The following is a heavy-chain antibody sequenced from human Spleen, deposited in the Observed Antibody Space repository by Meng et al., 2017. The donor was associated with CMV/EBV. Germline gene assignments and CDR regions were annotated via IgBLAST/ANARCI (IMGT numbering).Heavy chain of an antibody. J-gene: IGHJ4*02. D-gene: IGHD2-15*01. V-gene: IGHV1-2*02. CDR3: ARDQYSLVDY. Sequence: ASVKVSCKASGYIFTGYYMNWVRQAPGQGLEWMGWIGPKSGDTNYAQKFQGRVTMTRDTSISTAYMELSRLTSDDTDTAVYYCARDQYSLVDYWGQGTLVTVSS. CDR1: GYIFTGYY. CDR2: IGPKSGDT.